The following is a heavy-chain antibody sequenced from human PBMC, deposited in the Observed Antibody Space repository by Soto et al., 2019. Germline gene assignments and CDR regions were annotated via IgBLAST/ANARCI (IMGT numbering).Heavy chain of an antibody. CDR3: ASGYCSGTCCYIINYFDY. D-gene: IGHD2-2*01. V-gene: IGHV3-48*03. CDR1: GFTFSSYE. Sequence: PGGSLRLSXAASGFTFSSYEMNWVRQAPGKGLEWVSYISNNGNTIYYADSVKGRFTISRDNAKNSLYLQMNSLRAEDTAVYYCASGYCSGTCCYIINYFDYWGQGALVTVSS. CDR2: ISNNGNTI. J-gene: IGHJ4*02.